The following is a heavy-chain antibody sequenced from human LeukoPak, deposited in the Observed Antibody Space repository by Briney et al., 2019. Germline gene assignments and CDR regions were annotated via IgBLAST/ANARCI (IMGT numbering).Heavy chain of an antibody. CDR2: IGPHSSAT. CDR3: AREGNGLLSKDFDY. J-gene: IGHJ4*02. V-gene: IGHV1-2*02. D-gene: IGHD2/OR15-2a*01. CDR1: GFTFTDYY. Sequence: ASMKVSCKSSGFTFTDYYIHWVRQAPGQGLEWMGYIGPHSSATSSPQEFQGRVTMTRDTSMSTAYMELTRLTSDDTAVYYCAREGNGLLSKDFDYWGQGTLVTVSS.